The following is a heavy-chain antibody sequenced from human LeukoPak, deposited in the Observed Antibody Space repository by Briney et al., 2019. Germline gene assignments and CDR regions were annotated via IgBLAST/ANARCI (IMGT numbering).Heavy chain of an antibody. CDR2: IYTSGSN. V-gene: IGHV4-61*02. CDR3: AREYYYMDV. CDR1: GGSTTSRTYY. J-gene: IGHJ6*03. Sequence: SETLSLTCTVSGGSTTSRTYYWSWVRQHAGKGLEWIGRIYTSGSNSYNPSLKSRVTISIDTSKNQCSLKLSSVTAADTAMYYCAREYYYMDVWGKGTTVTVSS.